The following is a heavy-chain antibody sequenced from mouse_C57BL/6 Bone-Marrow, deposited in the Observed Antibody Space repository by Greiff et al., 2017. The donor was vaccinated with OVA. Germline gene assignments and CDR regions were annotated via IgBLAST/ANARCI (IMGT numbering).Heavy chain of an antibody. Sequence: EVQRVESVAELVRPGASVKLSCTASGFNIKNTYMHWVKQRPEQGLEWIGRIDPANGNTKYAPKFPGKATITADTSSNTAYLQLSSLTSEDTAIYYCARSPITTVVPSFADWGQGTLVTVSA. CDR2: IDPANGNT. CDR1: GFNIKNTY. V-gene: IGHV14-3*01. D-gene: IGHD1-1*01. CDR3: ARSPITTVVPSFAD. J-gene: IGHJ3*01.